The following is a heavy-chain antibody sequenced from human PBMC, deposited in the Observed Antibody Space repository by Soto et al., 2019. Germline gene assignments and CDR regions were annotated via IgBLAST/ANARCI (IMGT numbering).Heavy chain of an antibody. CDR2: IYYSGST. V-gene: IGHV4-59*01. D-gene: IGHD3-22*01. J-gene: IGHJ4*02. CDR3: ARSPRVVTPYYSY. CDR1: GGSISSYY. Sequence: SETLSLTCTVSGGSISSYYWSWIRQPPGKGLEWIGYIYYSGSTNYNPSLKSRVTISVDTSKNQFSLKLSSVTAADTAVYYCARSPRVVTPYYSYWGQGTLVTVSS.